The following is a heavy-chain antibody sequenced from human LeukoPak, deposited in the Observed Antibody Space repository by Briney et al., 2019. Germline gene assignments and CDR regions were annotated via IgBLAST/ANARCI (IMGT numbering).Heavy chain of an antibody. D-gene: IGHD3-10*01. V-gene: IGHV3-23*01. Sequence: PGGSLRLSCATSGFSFSSYAMSWVRQAPGKGLEWVSAINGGGGSTYYADSVKGRFTVSRDNPKNTLYLQMNSLRVEDTAVYYCAKDRSGSGSYYPDYWGQGTLVTVSS. CDR1: GFSFSSYA. CDR3: AKDRSGSGSYYPDY. J-gene: IGHJ4*02. CDR2: INGGGGST.